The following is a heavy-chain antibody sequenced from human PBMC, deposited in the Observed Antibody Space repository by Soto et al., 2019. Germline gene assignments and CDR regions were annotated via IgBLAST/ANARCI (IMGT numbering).Heavy chain of an antibody. Sequence: GGSLRLSCAASGFTFSSYGMHWVRQAPGKGLEWVAVISYDGSNKYYADSVKGRFTISRDNSKNTLYLQMNSLRAEDTAVYYCSKASGDYVDTKMDVWGKGTTVTVSS. CDR2: ISYDGSNK. CDR1: GFTFSSYG. CDR3: SKASGDYVDTKMDV. D-gene: IGHD4-17*01. V-gene: IGHV3-30*18. J-gene: IGHJ6*04.